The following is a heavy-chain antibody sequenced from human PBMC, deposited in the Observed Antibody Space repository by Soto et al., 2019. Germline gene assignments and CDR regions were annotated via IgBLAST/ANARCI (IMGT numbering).Heavy chain of an antibody. CDR1: GFTFSSYS. J-gene: IGHJ4*02. D-gene: IGHD3-3*01. CDR3: ARETIFGVVIQYYFDY. Sequence: GGSLRLSCAASGFTFSSYSMNWVRQAPGKGLEWVSSISSSSSYIYYADSVKGRFTISRDNAKNSLYLQMNSLRAEDTAVYYCARETIFGVVIQYYFDYWGQGTLVTVSS. V-gene: IGHV3-21*01. CDR2: ISSSSSYI.